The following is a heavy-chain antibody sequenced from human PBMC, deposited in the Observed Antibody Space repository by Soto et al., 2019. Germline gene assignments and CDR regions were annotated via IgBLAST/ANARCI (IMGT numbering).Heavy chain of an antibody. CDR1: GFTFSRYW. J-gene: IGHJ3*01. CDR2: IKSDGSST. V-gene: IGHV3-74*01. Sequence: EVQLVESGGGLVQPGGYLRLSCAASGFTFSRYWMHWVRQAPGKGLVWVSRIKSDGSSTTYADSVKGRFTIPRDNTKNSLYLQMNSLRAEDTALYYCVSDQGIAATDCYDAFNLWGQGTMVTVSS. CDR3: VSDQGIAATDCYDAFNL. D-gene: IGHD6-13*01.